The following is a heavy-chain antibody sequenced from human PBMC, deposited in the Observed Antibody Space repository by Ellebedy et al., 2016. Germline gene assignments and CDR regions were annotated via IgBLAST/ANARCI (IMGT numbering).Heavy chain of an antibody. CDR3: ARGGIDFDY. D-gene: IGHD2-21*01. V-gene: IGHV3-7*01. J-gene: IGHJ4*02. CDR1: GFSFSRYK. CDR2: IKPGGSEK. Sequence: GGSLRLSXAASGFSFSRYKMTWVRQAPGKGLEWVANIKPGGSEKYYVDSVEGRFTISRDDAKSALYLQMTSLRADDTGFYYCARGGIDFDYWGQGALVTVSS.